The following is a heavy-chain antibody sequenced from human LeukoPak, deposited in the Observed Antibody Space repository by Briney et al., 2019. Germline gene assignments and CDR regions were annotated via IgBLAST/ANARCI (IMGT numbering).Heavy chain of an antibody. Sequence: QPGGSLRLACAASGFTFDDYAMHWVRQAPGKGLEWVSLISWDGGSTYYADSVKGRFTISRDNSKNSLYLQMNSLRAEDTALYYCAKDMGLGMEPWLATFDYWGQGTLVTVSS. J-gene: IGHJ4*02. D-gene: IGHD6-19*01. V-gene: IGHV3-43D*03. CDR3: AKDMGLGMEPWLATFDY. CDR1: GFTFDDYA. CDR2: ISWDGGST.